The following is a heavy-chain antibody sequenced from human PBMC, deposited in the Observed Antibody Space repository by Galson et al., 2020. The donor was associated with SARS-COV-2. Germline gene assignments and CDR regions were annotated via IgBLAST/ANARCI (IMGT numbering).Heavy chain of an antibody. D-gene: IGHD3-3*02. CDR2: INPDGSDK. V-gene: IGHV3-7*01. J-gene: IGHJ4*02. CDR3: ATHTAF. CDR1: GLTYSNYW. Sequence: GESLKISCAASGLTYSNYWMTWVRQAPGKGLEWVASINPDGSDKYYVDSVKGRFTISRDDAKNSLPLQMNSLRAEDTAVYYCATHTAFWGQGTLVIVSS.